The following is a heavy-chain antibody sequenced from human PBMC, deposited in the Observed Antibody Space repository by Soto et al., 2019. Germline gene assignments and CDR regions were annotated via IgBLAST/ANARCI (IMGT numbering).Heavy chain of an antibody. CDR1: TFIFSNAY. CDR3: ATTYTGSYSFYFDS. D-gene: IGHD1-26*01. Sequence: EVPLMESGGGLVQPGGSLRLSFAASTFIFSNAYINWVRQAPGKGPEWVGRVRSKADGGTTDYAAPVIGRFTISRDNSKNTLYLQMDSLKTEDTAVYYCATTYTGSYSFYFDSWGQGTLVTVSS. CDR2: VRSKADGGTT. J-gene: IGHJ4*02. V-gene: IGHV3-15*07.